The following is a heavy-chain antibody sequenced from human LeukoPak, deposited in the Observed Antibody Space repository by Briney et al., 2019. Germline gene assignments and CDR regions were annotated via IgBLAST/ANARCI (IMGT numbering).Heavy chain of an antibody. CDR3: AGQSRLGYCSGGSCYSQPFDP. V-gene: IGHV3-48*03. Sequence: PGGSLRLSCAASGFTFSNYEMNWVRQAPGKGLEWVSYISSSGFNIYYADSVKGRFNISRDNAKNSLYLQMNSLRAEDTAVYYCAGQSRLGYCSGGSCYSQPFDPWGQGTLVTVSS. D-gene: IGHD2-15*01. CDR2: ISSSGFNI. J-gene: IGHJ5*02. CDR1: GFTFSNYE.